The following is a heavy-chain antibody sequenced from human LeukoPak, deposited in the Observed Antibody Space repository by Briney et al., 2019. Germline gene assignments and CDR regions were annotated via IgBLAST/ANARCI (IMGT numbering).Heavy chain of an antibody. Sequence: PSETLSLTCTVSGGSISSYYWSWIRQPAGKGLEWIGRIYTSGSTNYNPSLKSRVTMSVDTSKNQFSLKLSSVTAADTAVYYCARDAQPYYYGSSGYYFAFDIWGQGTMVTVSS. CDR3: ARDAQPYYYGSSGYYFAFDI. D-gene: IGHD3-22*01. CDR1: GGSISSYY. V-gene: IGHV4-4*07. CDR2: IYTSGST. J-gene: IGHJ3*02.